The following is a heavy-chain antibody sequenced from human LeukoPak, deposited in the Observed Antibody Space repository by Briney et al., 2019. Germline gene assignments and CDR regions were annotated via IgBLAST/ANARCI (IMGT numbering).Heavy chain of an antibody. J-gene: IGHJ4*02. CDR1: GFTFDDYG. V-gene: IGHV3-23*01. D-gene: IGHD3-9*01. CDR3: AKVGDILTGYYFDY. CDR2: ISGSGGST. Sequence: GGSLRLSCAASGFTFDDYGMSWVRQAPGRGLEWVSAISGSGGSTYYADSVKGRFTISRDNSKNTLYLQMNSLRAEDTAVYYCAKVGDILTGYYFDYWGQGTLVTVSS.